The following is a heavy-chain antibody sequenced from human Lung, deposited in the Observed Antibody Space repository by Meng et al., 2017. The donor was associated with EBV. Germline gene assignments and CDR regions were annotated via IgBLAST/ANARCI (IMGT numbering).Heavy chain of an antibody. CDR3: ARARSIAAAVINF. Sequence: LSESVPGSAEPSGNMSFTSAGSGVSIRSSNWVRWARRPPGKGLEWIGYIYYSGSTNHNPSLRSRVTISVDKSKTQFSLKLSSLTAADTSDCDCARARSIAAAVINFWGQGTLVTVSS. J-gene: IGHJ4*02. V-gene: IGHV4-4*02. CDR2: IYYSGST. CDR1: GVSIRSSNW. D-gene: IGHD6-13*01.